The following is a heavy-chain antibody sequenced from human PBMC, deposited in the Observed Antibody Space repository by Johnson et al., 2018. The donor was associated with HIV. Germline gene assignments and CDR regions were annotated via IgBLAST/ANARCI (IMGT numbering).Heavy chain of an antibody. D-gene: IGHD5-18*01. V-gene: IGHV3-30-3*01. CDR3: ARLPSGYNRDTFNI. CDR1: PFTFRTFP. J-gene: IGHJ3*02. CDR2: ISYNDDQK. Sequence: QVQPVESGGGVLQPAPSPRLSSAASPFTFRTFPMPWVRQAPGKGLEWMAFISYNDDQKYYDDSVPRRFTISRDNSKNILYLQMNSLRAEDTATYYCARLPSGYNRDTFNIWGQGTMVTVSS.